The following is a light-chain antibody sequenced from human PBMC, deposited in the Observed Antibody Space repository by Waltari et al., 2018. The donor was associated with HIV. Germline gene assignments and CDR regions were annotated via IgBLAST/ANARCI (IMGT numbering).Light chain of an antibody. CDR3: QQFVGPPPIT. Sequence: ELVLTQSPSTLSLSPGQRATLSCRASQSIRSSFLAWYQQKPGQAPRLLIYRASTRATGIPDRFSGSGSGTDFTLTISRLEPEDFAVYHCQQFVGPPPITFGQGTRLEIK. CDR1: QSIRSSF. CDR2: RAS. J-gene: IGKJ5*01. V-gene: IGKV3-20*01.